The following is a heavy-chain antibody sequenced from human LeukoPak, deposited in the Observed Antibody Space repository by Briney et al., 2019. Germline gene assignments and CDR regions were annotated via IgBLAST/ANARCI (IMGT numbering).Heavy chain of an antibody. J-gene: IGHJ4*02. CDR3: ARDLHGSPDW. D-gene: IGHD2-2*03. Sequence: GGSLRLSCAASGFTFSSYWMHWVRQAPGKGLVWVSRINTDGRTTTYADSVRGRFTISRDNAKNTLYLQMNSLRAEDTAVYYCARDLHGSPDWWGQGTLVTVSS. CDR1: GFTFSSYW. V-gene: IGHV3-74*01. CDR2: INTDGRTT.